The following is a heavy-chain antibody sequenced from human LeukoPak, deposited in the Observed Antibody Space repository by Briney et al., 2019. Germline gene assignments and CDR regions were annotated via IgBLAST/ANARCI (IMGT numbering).Heavy chain of an antibody. CDR3: VVVPAEAGSYYMDV. CDR1: GFTFDDYG. D-gene: IGHD2-2*01. CDR2: INWNGGST. Sequence: GGSLRLSCAASGFTFDDYGMSWVRQAPGKGLEWVSGINWNGGSTGYADSVKGRFTISRDNAKNSLYLQMNSLRAEDTALYYCVVVPAEAGSYYMDVWGKGTTVTVSS. V-gene: IGHV3-20*04. J-gene: IGHJ6*03.